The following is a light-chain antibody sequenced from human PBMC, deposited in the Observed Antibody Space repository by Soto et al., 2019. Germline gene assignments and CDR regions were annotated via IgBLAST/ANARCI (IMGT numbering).Light chain of an antibody. CDR3: QQRSNWWT. CDR1: QCVSSY. CDR2: DAS. Sequence: DIVLTQSPDTLSLAPGERDTLSCRASQCVSSYLAWYQQKPGQAPRLLIYDASNRATGIPARFSGSGSGTDFTLTISSLEPEDCAVYYCQQRSNWWTVGQGTKVEIK. V-gene: IGKV3-11*01. J-gene: IGKJ1*01.